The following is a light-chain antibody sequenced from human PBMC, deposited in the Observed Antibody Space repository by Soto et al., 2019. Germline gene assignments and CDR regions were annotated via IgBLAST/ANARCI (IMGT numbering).Light chain of an antibody. CDR3: SSYTDTSTPVI. CDR1: SSDVGTYNY. J-gene: IGLJ2*01. CDR2: EVS. V-gene: IGLV2-14*01. Sequence: QSALTQPASVSGSPGQSITISCTGTSSDVGTYNYVSWYQQHPGKAPKLMIYEVSNRPSGVSNRISGYKSGNTASLTISGLQADDEADYYCSSYTDTSTPVIFGGGTKLTVL.